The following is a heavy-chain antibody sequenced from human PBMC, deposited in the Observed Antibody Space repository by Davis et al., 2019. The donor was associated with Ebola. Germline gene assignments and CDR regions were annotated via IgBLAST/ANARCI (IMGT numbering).Heavy chain of an antibody. CDR1: GGSISSDS. D-gene: IGHD3-9*01. J-gene: IGHJ6*04. Sequence: GSLRLSCSVSGGSISSDSWSWIRQPPGKGLEWIGNIYYSGSTNYNPSLKSRVTISVDTSKNQFSLKLSSVTAADTAVYYCARGVTDILTGFVDVWGKGTTVTVSS. V-gene: IGHV4-59*01. CDR3: ARGVTDILTGFVDV. CDR2: IYYSGST.